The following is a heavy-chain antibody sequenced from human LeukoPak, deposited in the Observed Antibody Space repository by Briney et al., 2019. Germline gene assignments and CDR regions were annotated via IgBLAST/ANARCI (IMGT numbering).Heavy chain of an antibody. CDR2: FGTRSTSV. J-gene: IGHJ4*02. V-gene: IGHV3-21*01. D-gene: IGHD3-22*01. CDR3: AREVSEGFDF. CDR1: GFTFSGYG. Sequence: RGSLRLSCTASGFTFSGYGMNWIRQAPGKGLEWVSSFGTRSTSVYHAGSVKGRFAISRDNAKNSLYLQMNSLRAEDTALYYCAREVSEGFDFWGQGTLVTVSS.